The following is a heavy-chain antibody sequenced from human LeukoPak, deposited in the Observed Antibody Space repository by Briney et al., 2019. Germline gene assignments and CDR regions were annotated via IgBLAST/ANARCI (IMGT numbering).Heavy chain of an antibody. V-gene: IGHV4-30-2*01. D-gene: IGHD3-10*01. CDR2: IYHSGST. Sequence: PSETLSLSCTVSGGSISSGGYYWSWIRQPPGKGLEWIGYIYHSGSTYYNPSLKSRVTISVDRSKNQFSLKLSSVTAADTAVYYCASGDYGAGSPVMRYWGHGTLVIVSS. J-gene: IGHJ4*01. CDR1: GGSISSGGYY. CDR3: ASGDYGAGSPVMRY.